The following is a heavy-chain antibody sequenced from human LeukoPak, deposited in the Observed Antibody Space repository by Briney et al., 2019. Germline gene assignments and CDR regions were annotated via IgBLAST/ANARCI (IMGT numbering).Heavy chain of an antibody. CDR2: ISWDSGNT. D-gene: IGHD6-13*01. Sequence: GGSLRLSCAASGFTFSSYAMHWVRQAPGKGLEWVSLISWDSGNTYYADSVKGRFTISRDNSKNSLSLQMNSLRAEDTALYYCAKGPGAAVERYIQHWGQGTLVTVSS. J-gene: IGHJ1*01. CDR1: GFTFSSYA. CDR3: AKGPGAAVERYIQH. V-gene: IGHV3-43D*03.